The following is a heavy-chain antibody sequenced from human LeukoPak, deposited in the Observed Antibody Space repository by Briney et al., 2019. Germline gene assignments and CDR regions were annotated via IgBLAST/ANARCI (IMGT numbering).Heavy chain of an antibody. Sequence: SVKVSCKASGYTFTDYYMHWVRQAPGQGLEWMGWISVYNANTNYAQKLQGRVTMTTDTSTSTAYMELRSLRSDDTAVYYCARDRNWNDEEFFDYWGQGTLVTVSS. D-gene: IGHD1-1*01. CDR3: ARDRNWNDEEFFDY. CDR2: ISVYNANT. V-gene: IGHV1-18*04. CDR1: GYTFTDYY. J-gene: IGHJ4*02.